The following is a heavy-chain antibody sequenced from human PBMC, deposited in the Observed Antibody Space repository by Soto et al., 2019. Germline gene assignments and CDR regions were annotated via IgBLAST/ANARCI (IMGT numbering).Heavy chain of an antibody. D-gene: IGHD3-22*01. J-gene: IGHJ4*02. V-gene: IGHV1-69*13. CDR2: IIPIFGTA. CDR3: ARALGTYYYDSSGYLDY. CDR1: GGTFSSYA. Sequence: GASVKVSCKASGGTFSSYATSWVRQAPGQGLEWMGGIIPIFGTANYAQKFQGRVTITADESTSTAYMELSSLRSEDTAVYYCARALGTYYYDSSGYLDYWGQGTLVTVSS.